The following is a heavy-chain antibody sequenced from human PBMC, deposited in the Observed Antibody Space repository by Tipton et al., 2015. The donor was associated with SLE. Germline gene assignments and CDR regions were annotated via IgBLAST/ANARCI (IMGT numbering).Heavy chain of an antibody. Sequence: TLSLICAVYGGSFSAYYWSWIRQPPGKGLEWIGEINHSGSTNYNPSLKSRVTISVDTSKNQFSLKLSSVTAADTAVYYCASPLLWFGENYMDVWGKGTTVTVSS. CDR3: ASPLLWFGENYMDV. D-gene: IGHD3-10*01. CDR2: INHSGST. J-gene: IGHJ6*03. CDR1: GGSFSAYY. V-gene: IGHV4-34*01.